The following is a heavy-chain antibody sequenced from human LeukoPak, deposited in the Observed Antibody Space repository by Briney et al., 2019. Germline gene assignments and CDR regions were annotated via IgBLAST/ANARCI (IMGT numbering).Heavy chain of an antibody. CDR3: AKDRYCSSTSCHDGFDI. J-gene: IGHJ3*02. CDR1: GFTFSSYA. Sequence: GGSLRLSCAASGFTFSSYAMHWVRQAPGKGLEWVSGLAWNSGDIGYADSVKGRFTISRDNAKNSLYLQMNSLRPEDTALYYCAKDRYCSSTSCHDGFDIWGQGTMVTVSS. V-gene: IGHV3-9*01. D-gene: IGHD2-2*01. CDR2: LAWNSGDI.